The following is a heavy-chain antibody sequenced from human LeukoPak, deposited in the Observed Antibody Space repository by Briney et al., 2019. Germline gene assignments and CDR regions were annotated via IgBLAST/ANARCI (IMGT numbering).Heavy chain of an antibody. CDR1: GFTFNTYA. CDR2: ISGSGRST. D-gene: IGHD6-19*01. CDR3: ANTQASSGWYNFDY. Sequence: PGGSLRLSCAASGFTFNTYAMSWVRQAPGKGLEWVSAISGSGRSTFYADSVKGRFTISRDNSKNTLYLQMNSLRAEDTAVYYCANTQASSGWYNFDYWGQGTLVTVSS. J-gene: IGHJ4*02. V-gene: IGHV3-23*01.